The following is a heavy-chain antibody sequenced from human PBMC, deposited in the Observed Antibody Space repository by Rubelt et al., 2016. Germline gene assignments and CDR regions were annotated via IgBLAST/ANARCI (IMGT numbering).Heavy chain of an antibody. CDR1: GFTFSSYI. V-gene: IGHV3-48*04. J-gene: IGHJ4*02. CDR3: ARVAEIVAIDY. Sequence: SGFTFSSYIMNWVRQAPGKGLEWVSYISSSSSTIYYADSVKGRFNISRDNAKNSLYLQMNSLRAEDTAVYYCARVAEIVAIDYWGQGTLVTVSS. D-gene: IGHD2/OR15-2a*01. CDR2: ISSSSSTI.